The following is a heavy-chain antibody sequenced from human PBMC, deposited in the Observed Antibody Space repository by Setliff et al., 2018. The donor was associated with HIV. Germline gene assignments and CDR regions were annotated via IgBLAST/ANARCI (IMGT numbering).Heavy chain of an antibody. Sequence: ASVKVSCKASGYIFTSYYMHWLRQVPGQGLEWMGIVDPSGGSTHYAQKFEGRVTMTRDTSTSTFHMELSSLTSEDRAIYYCARDGRAVTSLMVVVSLKNGMNVWGQGTTVTVSS. D-gene: IGHD2-15*01. V-gene: IGHV1-46*01. CDR1: GYIFTSYY. J-gene: IGHJ6*02. CDR3: ARDGRAVTSLMVVVSLKNGMNV. CDR2: VDPSGGST.